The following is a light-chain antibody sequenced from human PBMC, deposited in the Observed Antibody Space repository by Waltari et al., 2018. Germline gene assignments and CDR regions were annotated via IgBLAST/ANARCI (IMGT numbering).Light chain of an antibody. CDR2: EVN. J-gene: IGLJ2*01. CDR3: SSYTSSTTRV. V-gene: IGLV2-14*01. Sequence: QSALTQPASVSGSPGQSISISCTGTRNDVGGYNYVSWYQQHPGKAPKLMIYEVNNRPSGVSTRFSGSKSGNTASLTISGLQAEDEADYYCSSYTSSTTRVFGGGTKLTVL. CDR1: RNDVGGYNY.